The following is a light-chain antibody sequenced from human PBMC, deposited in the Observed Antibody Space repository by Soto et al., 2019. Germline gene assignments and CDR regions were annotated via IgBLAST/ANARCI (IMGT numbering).Light chain of an antibody. J-gene: IGKJ1*01. CDR3: QQYGSSPRT. Sequence: DIVLTQSPGTLSLSPGEGATLSFMSSQDLGTDYLAWYQQKPGQAPTLLIYGASSRATGIPDRFSGSGSGTDFTLTISRLEPEDFAVYYCQQYGSSPRTFGQGTKVDI. V-gene: IGKV3-20*01. CDR1: QDLGTDY. CDR2: GAS.